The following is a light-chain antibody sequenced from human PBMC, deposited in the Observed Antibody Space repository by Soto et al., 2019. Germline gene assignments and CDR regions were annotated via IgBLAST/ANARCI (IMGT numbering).Light chain of an antibody. CDR2: EVT. Sequence: QSVRTQPASVSGSPGQSITISCTGTSSDVGGYNFVSWYQQHPGKAPKLMIYEVTDRPSGVSNRFSGSKSGSTASLTISGLQAEDESDYYCSSYTSRNTLAFGGGTKLTVL. V-gene: IGLV2-14*01. CDR1: SSDVGGYNF. J-gene: IGLJ2*01. CDR3: SSYTSRNTLA.